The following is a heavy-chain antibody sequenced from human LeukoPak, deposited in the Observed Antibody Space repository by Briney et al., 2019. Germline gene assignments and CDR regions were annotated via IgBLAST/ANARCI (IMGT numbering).Heavy chain of an antibody. Sequence: SETLSLTCTVSGGSISSSSYYWGWIRQPPGKGLEWIGSIYYSGSTYYNPSLKSRVTISVDTSKNQFSLKLSSVTAADTAVYYCARHGGYSYGYDAFDIWGQGTMVTVSS. CDR3: ARHGGYSYGYDAFDI. CDR2: IYYSGST. CDR1: GGSISSSSYY. J-gene: IGHJ3*02. V-gene: IGHV4-39*01. D-gene: IGHD5-18*01.